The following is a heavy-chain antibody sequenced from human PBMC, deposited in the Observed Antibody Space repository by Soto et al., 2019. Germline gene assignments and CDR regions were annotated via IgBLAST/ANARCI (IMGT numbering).Heavy chain of an antibody. CDR1: GFTFSSYS. Sequence: GVSRRLSCAASGFTFSSYSMNWVRQAPGKGLEWVSYISSSSSTIYYADSVKGRFTISRDNAKNSLYLQMNSLRAEDTAVYSCARDLYSSSWYAWYFDLWGRGTLVTVSS. CDR2: ISSSSSTI. J-gene: IGHJ2*01. V-gene: IGHV3-48*01. D-gene: IGHD6-13*01. CDR3: ARDLYSSSWYAWYFDL.